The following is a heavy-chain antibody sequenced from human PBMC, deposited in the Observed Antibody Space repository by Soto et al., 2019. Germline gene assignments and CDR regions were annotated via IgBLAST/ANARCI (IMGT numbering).Heavy chain of an antibody. CDR2: IVVGSGNT. Sequence: SVKVSCKASGFTFTSSAVQWVRQARGQRLEWIGWIVVGSGNTNYAQKFQERVTITRDMSTSTAYMELSSLRSEDTAVYYCAAETIGAYAFDIWGQGKMVTVSS. CDR3: AAETIGAYAFDI. J-gene: IGHJ3*02. D-gene: IGHD3-10*01. CDR1: GFTFTSSA. V-gene: IGHV1-58*01.